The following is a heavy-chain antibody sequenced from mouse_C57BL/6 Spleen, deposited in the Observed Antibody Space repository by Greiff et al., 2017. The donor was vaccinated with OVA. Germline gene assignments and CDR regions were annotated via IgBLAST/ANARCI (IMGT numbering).Heavy chain of an antibody. CDR3: ASLDSSGYAMDY. V-gene: IGHV5-17*01. J-gene: IGHJ4*01. CDR1: GFTFSDYG. D-gene: IGHD3-2*02. Sequence: EVKLVESGGGLVKPGGSLKLSCAASGFTFSDYGMHWVRQAPEKGLEWVAYISSGSSTIYYADTVKGRFTISRDNAKNTLFLQMTSLRSEDTAMYYCASLDSSGYAMDYWGQGTSVTVSS. CDR2: ISSGSSTI.